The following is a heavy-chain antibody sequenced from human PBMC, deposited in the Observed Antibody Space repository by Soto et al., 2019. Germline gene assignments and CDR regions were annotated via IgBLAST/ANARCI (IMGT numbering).Heavy chain of an antibody. V-gene: IGHV1-69*12. CDR1: GGTFSSYA. D-gene: IGHD1-20*01. CDR3: ASRITGAPNYFYGMAV. Sequence: QVQLVQSGAEVKKPGSSVKVSCKASGGTFSSYAINWVRQAPVQGLEWMGGLIPICGTADGAQKFQGRVTITADESTSRACMELSSLRSEDTAVYYCASRITGAPNYFYGMAVWGQGTTVTVSS. CDR2: LIPICGTA. J-gene: IGHJ6*02.